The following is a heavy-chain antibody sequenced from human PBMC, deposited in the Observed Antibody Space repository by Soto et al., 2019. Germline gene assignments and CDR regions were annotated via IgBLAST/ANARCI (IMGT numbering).Heavy chain of an antibody. D-gene: IGHD3-10*01. CDR1: GGSISSYY. J-gene: IGHJ3*01. V-gene: IGHV4-59*07. CDR2: IYYSGST. Sequence: SATLSLTCTLSGGSISSYYWSWIRQPPGKGLEWIGYIYYSGSTNYNPSLKSRVTISVDTFKNQFSLKLSSVTAADTAVYYCARVWGGAFDFWGQGTMVT. CDR3: ARVWGGAFDF.